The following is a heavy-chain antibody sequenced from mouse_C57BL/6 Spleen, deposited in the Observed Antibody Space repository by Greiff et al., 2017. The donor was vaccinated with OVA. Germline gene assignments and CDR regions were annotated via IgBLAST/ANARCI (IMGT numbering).Heavy chain of an antibody. CDR3: ARLGYSNYFYWYFDV. CDR1: GFTFSSYT. Sequence: DVMLVESGGGLVKPGGSLKLSCAASGFTFSSYTMSWVRQTPEKRLEWVATISGGGGNTYYPDSVKGRFTISRDNAKNTLYLQMSSLRSEDTALYYCARLGYSNYFYWYFDVWGTGTTVTVSS. D-gene: IGHD2-5*01. J-gene: IGHJ1*03. V-gene: IGHV5-9*01. CDR2: ISGGGGNT.